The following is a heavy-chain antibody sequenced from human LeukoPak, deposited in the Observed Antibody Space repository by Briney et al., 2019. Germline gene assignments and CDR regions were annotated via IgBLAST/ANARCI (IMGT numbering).Heavy chain of an antibody. J-gene: IGHJ4*02. CDR1: GFISISYT. V-gene: IGHV3-20*04. CDR2: INWNGGST. Sequence: PGGSLRLSCAASGFISISYTMNWVRQAPGKGLEWVSGINWNGGSTGYADSVKGRFTISRDNAKNSLYLQMNSLRAEDTAVYYCARVLHKRNYDSGVYYGYWGQGTLVTVSS. CDR3: ARVLHKRNYDSGVYYGY. D-gene: IGHD3-22*01.